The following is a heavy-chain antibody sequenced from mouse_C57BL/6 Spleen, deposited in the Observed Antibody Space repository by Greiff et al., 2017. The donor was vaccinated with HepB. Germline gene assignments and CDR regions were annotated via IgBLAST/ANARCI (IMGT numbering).Heavy chain of an antibody. CDR3: ARTARIKY. D-gene: IGHD1-2*01. CDR2: IRYSGST. Sequence: EVQLQQSGPGLVKPSQSLSLTCTVTGYSITSGYGWNWIRQFPGNKLEWMGYIRYSGSTNYNPSLKSRTPITRETSKNQFFLQLNSVTTEDTATYYCARTARIKYWGQGTTLTVSS. CDR1: GYSITSGYG. J-gene: IGHJ2*01. V-gene: IGHV3-1*02.